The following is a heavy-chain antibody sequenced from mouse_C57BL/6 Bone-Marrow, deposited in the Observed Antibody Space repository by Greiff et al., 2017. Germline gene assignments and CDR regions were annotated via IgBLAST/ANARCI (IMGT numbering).Heavy chain of an antibody. CDR1: GYSFTSYY. V-gene: IGHV1-66*01. Sequence: QVQLKEPGPELVKPGASVKISCKASGYSFTSYYIHWVKQRPGQGLEWIGWIYPGSGNTKYNEKFKGKATLTAATSSSTAYLHLSSLTSEDSAVYYCSLTTVLAHWYFDVWGTGTTVTVSS. CDR3: SLTTVLAHWYFDV. J-gene: IGHJ1*03. D-gene: IGHD1-1*01. CDR2: IYPGSGNT.